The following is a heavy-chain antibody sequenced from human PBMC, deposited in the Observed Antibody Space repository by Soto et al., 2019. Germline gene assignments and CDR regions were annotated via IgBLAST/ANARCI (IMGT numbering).Heavy chain of an antibody. J-gene: IGHJ4*02. CDR3: ARVLSIAAAGKGYFDY. D-gene: IGHD6-13*01. Sequence: GGSLRLSCPASELTFIDYYLSWIRKAPGKGLEWVSYISSSSSYTNYADSVKGRFTISRDNAKNSLYLQMNSLRAEDTAVYYCARVLSIAAAGKGYFDYWGQGTLVTVSS. CDR2: ISSSSSYT. CDR1: ELTFIDYY. V-gene: IGHV3-11*06.